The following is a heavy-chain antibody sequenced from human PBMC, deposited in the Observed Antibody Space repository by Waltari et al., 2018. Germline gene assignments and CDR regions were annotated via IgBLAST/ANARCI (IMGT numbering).Heavy chain of an antibody. CDR3: ARYWNYGGQFDY. D-gene: IGHD1-7*01. CDR2: SYTSWST. V-gene: IGHV4-61*02. Sequence: QVQLQESGPGLVKPSQTLSLTCTVSGGSISCCSYYWSWIRQPAGKGLEWIGRSYTSWSTNYNPSLKSRVTISVDTSKNQFSLKLSSVTAADTAVYYCARYWNYGGQFDYWGQGTLVTVSS. J-gene: IGHJ4*02. CDR1: GGSISCCSYY.